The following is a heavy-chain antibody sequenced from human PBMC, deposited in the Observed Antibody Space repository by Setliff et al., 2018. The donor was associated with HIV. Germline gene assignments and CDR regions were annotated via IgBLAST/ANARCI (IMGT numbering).Heavy chain of an antibody. V-gene: IGHV1-24*01. J-gene: IGHJ3*02. Sequence: ASVKVSCKVSGYTLTELSIHWVRQAPGKGLEWMGGFDPEYDKTFYAQKFQGRVTMSEDTSTDTAYMELTSLRSVDTAVYYCATRAYDSSGYLRSRVSGAAFDIWGQGTMVTVSS. CDR2: FDPEYDKT. CDR3: ATRAYDSSGYLRSRVSGAAFDI. CDR1: GYTLTELS. D-gene: IGHD3-22*01.